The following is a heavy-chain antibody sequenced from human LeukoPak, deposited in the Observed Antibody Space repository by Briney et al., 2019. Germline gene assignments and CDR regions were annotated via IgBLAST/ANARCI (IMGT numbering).Heavy chain of an antibody. Sequence: PGGSLRLSCAASGFTFNNYWMNWVRQAPGKGLEWVANIKQGGSEKYYVDSVKGRFTISRDNAKNSLYLQMNSLRAEDTAVYYCARFTLTDDAFDIWGQGTMVTVSS. V-gene: IGHV3-7*01. CDR3: ARFTLTDDAFDI. J-gene: IGHJ3*02. CDR1: GFTFNNYW. CDR2: IKQGGSEK.